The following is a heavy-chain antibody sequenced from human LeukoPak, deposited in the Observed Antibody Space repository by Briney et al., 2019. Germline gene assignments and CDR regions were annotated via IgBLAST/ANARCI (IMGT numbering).Heavy chain of an antibody. J-gene: IGHJ4*02. V-gene: IGHV4-30-4*01. CDR3: ARHHPNVDYEDC. Sequence: SETLFLTCTVSGGSISSGDYYWSWIRQPPGKGLEWIGYIYRSGTTYSNPSLRSRASLSVDTSKNQFSLKLNSVTAADTAVYFCARHHPNVDYEDCWGQGTLVTVSS. CDR1: GGSISSGDYY. D-gene: IGHD4-17*01. CDR2: IYRSGTT.